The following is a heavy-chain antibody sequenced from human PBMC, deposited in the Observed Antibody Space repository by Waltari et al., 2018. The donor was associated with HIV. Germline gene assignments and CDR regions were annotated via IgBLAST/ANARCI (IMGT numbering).Heavy chain of an antibody. CDR2: IYHSGST. V-gene: IGHV4-30-2*01. CDR3: ARRAPSSTSSTFDY. J-gene: IGHJ4*02. CDR1: GGSISSGGYS. D-gene: IGHD2-2*01. Sequence: QLQLQESGSGLVKPSQTLSLTCAVSGGSISSGGYSWRWIRQPPGKGLEWIGYIYHSGSTYYNPSLKSRVTISVDRSKNQFSLKLSSVTAADTAVYYCARRAPSSTSSTFDYWGQGTLVTVSS.